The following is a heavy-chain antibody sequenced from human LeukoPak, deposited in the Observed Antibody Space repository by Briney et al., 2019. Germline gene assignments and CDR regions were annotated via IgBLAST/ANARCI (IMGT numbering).Heavy chain of an antibody. CDR1: GFTFSSFA. CDR3: ARTREQWQVLDY. CDR2: ISHEGSNQ. J-gene: IGHJ4*02. Sequence: PGRSLRLSCAASGFTFSSFAVHWVRQAPGKGLEWVAVISHEGSNQYYADSVKGRFIISRDNSKNMVYLQMNSLRAEDTAVYYCARTREQWQVLDYWGQGTLVTVSS. D-gene: IGHD6-19*01. V-gene: IGHV3-30*04.